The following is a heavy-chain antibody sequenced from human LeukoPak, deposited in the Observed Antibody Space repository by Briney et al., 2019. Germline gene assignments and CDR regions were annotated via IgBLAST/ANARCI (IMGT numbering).Heavy chain of an antibody. Sequence: ASVKVSCKASGYTFTGYYMHWVRQAPGQGLEWMGWIDPNSGGTNYAQKFQGRVTMTRDTSISTAYMELSRLRSDDTAAYYCARWLNYYDSSGYRYYFDYWGQGTLVTVSS. CDR1: GYTFTGYY. V-gene: IGHV1-2*02. J-gene: IGHJ4*02. CDR3: ARWLNYYDSSGYRYYFDY. CDR2: IDPNSGGT. D-gene: IGHD3-22*01.